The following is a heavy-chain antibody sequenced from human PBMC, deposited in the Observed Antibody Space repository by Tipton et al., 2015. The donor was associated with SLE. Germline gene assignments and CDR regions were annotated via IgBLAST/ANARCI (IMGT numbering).Heavy chain of an antibody. V-gene: IGHV6-1*01. D-gene: IGHD5-18*01. CDR1: GDSVSSNSAA. Sequence: GLVKPSQTLSLTCAISGDSVSSNSAAWNWIRQSPSGGLEWLGRTYYRSKWYNDYAVSVKSRLTINPDTSKNQFSLQLSSVTAADTAVYYCARRVDTAMVMGYYYYMDVWGKGTTVTVSS. CDR2: TYYRSKWYN. CDR3: ARRVDTAMVMGYYYYMDV. J-gene: IGHJ6*03.